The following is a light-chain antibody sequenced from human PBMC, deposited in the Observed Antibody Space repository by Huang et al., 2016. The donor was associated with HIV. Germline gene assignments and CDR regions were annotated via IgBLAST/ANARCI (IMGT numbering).Light chain of an antibody. CDR2: SAS. V-gene: IGKV2-28*01. J-gene: IGKJ5*01. CDR1: QRLLHSNGYNY. CDR3: MQGLQTRIT. Sequence: DIVMTQSPLSLPVTPGEPASISCRSTQRLLHSNGYNYLDWYLQKPGQSPQLRIYSASNRDAGVPDRCSGSGSGTDFTLKISRVEAEDVGIYYCMQGLQTRITFGQGTRLEIK.